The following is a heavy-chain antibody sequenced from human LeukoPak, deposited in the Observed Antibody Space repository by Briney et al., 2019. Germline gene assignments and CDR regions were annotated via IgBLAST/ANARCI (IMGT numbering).Heavy chain of an antibody. CDR2: ISINTDT. CDR1: GIAVTGNY. D-gene: IGHD1-1*01. Sequence: GGSLTLSCAASGIAVTGNYMSWVRQPPGKGREWVAFISINTDTFYADSVRGRFTISRDSSKNTLFLQMNSLRDEDSAVYYCAIAQSWDELFDSWGQGTLVTVSS. V-gene: IGHV3-53*01. CDR3: AIAQSWDELFDS. J-gene: IGHJ4*02.